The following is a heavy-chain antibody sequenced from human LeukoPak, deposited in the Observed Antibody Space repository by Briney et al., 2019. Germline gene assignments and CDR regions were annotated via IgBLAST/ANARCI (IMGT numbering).Heavy chain of an antibody. Sequence: ASVKVSCKASGYTFTSYDINWVRQATGQGLEWMGWMNPNSGNTGYAQKFQGRVTMTRNTSISTAYMELNSLTSEDTAMYYCAREGYCSGGSCYTPVSWFDPWGQGTLVTVSS. V-gene: IGHV1-8*01. CDR2: MNPNSGNT. CDR3: AREGYCSGGSCYTPVSWFDP. CDR1: GYTFTSYD. D-gene: IGHD2-15*01. J-gene: IGHJ5*02.